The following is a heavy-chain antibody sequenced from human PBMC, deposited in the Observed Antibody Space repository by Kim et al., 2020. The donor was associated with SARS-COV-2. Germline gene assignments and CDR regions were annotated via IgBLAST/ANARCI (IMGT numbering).Heavy chain of an antibody. CDR3: ARGGDFSAPDYLDV. V-gene: IGHV3-74*01. Sequence: ADSGKGRFTNSRDNAKNTLYLQMNSLSAEDTAVYYCARGGDFSAPDYLDVWGKGTTVTVSS. J-gene: IGHJ6*03. D-gene: IGHD3-3*01.